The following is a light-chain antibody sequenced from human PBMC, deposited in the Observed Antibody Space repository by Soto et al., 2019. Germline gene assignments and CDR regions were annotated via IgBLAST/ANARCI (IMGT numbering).Light chain of an antibody. CDR3: QQHNNWPIT. Sequence: DIVMTQSPATLSVSPGGRATLSCRASQSVSANSAWNQQKPGQAPRLLIYDASTRATGIPARFSASGSGTEITLTISSLQSEDFALYFCQQHNNWPITFGQGTRLEI. CDR2: DAS. J-gene: IGKJ5*01. CDR1: QSVSAN. V-gene: IGKV3-15*01.